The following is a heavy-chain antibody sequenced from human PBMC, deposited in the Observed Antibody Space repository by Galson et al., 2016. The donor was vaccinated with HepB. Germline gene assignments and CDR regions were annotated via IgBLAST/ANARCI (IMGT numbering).Heavy chain of an antibody. CDR3: ASGRTTGTSFHHYSGMDV. Sequence: SVKVSCKASGYTFISYDINWVRQATGQGLEWMGWINPKNGNTGYEQKIQGRVTMTRNTSISTAYMELSSLGSDDTAVYYCASGRTTGTSFHHYSGMDVWGHGTTVTVSS. D-gene: IGHD1-1*01. CDR2: INPKNGNT. CDR1: GYTFISYD. V-gene: IGHV1-8*01. J-gene: IGHJ6*02.